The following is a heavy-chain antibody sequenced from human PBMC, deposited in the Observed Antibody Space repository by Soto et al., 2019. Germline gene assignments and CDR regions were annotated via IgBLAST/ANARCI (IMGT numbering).Heavy chain of an antibody. CDR2: ISLSSTYA. Sequence: GGSLRLSCAASGFTFSDYYMSWIRQVPGKGLECVAYISLSSTYANYEDSVKGRFTISRDNAKNSLSLQMNSLRAEDTALYYCARDRYFFDSWGQGILVTSPQ. CDR3: ARDRYFFDS. J-gene: IGHJ4*02. D-gene: IGHD3-16*02. CDR1: GFTFSDYY. V-gene: IGHV3-11*05.